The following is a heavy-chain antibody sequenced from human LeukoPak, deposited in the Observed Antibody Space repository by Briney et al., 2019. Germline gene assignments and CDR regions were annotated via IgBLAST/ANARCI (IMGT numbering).Heavy chain of an antibody. CDR3: ARSRSASTSGWYDYFDY. CDR2: ISYDGSKK. J-gene: IGHJ4*02. CDR1: GFSFRSYD. D-gene: IGHD6-19*01. V-gene: IGHV3-30*04. Sequence: GGSLRLSCAASGFSFRSYDMHWVRQAPGKGLEWVAVISYDGSKKYYADSVKGRFTISRDDSKNTLYLQMNSLRGEDTAVYYCARSRSASTSGWYDYFDYWGRGTLVTVSS.